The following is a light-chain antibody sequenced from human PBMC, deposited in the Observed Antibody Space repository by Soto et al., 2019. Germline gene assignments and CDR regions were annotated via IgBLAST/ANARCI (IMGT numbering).Light chain of an antibody. Sequence: ETVMTQSPVTLSLSRGDTATLSCRASQRVSSHLAWYQQKPGQTPRLLIYDTSTRATGVPTRFSGSRSGAEFTLTINSLQSEDFAVYYCQPYNNWPLTFGGGTKVDIK. V-gene: IGKV3-15*01. CDR1: QRVSSH. CDR2: DTS. J-gene: IGKJ4*01. CDR3: QPYNNWPLT.